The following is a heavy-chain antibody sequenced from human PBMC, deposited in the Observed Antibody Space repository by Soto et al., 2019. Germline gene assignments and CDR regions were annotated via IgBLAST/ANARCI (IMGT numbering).Heavy chain of an antibody. D-gene: IGHD2-21*02. J-gene: IGHJ6*02. V-gene: IGHV3-33*01. CDR3: ARGNFGDCHGMDV. CDR1: GFTFSTSG. Sequence: QVQLVESGGGVVQPGRSLRLSCAASGFTFSTSGMHWVRQSPGKGLEWVAVIWYDGSNKQYVDSVKGRFTISRDNSKNTLYLEMNSLRAEDTAVYYCARGNFGDCHGMDVWGQGTTVTVSS. CDR2: IWYDGSNK.